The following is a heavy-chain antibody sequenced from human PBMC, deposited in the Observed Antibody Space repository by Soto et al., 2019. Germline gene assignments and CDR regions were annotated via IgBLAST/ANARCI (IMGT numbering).Heavy chain of an antibody. Sequence: QVQLVQSGAEVKKPGASVKVSCKASGYTFTSYYMHWVRQAPGQGLEWMGIINPSGGSTSYAQKFQGRVTMTRDTSSSTVYMELSRLRSEDTAVYYCARDCRVRGRDCLPFHYWGQGTLVTVS. CDR2: INPSGGST. CDR1: GYTFTSYY. D-gene: IGHD2-21*02. V-gene: IGHV1-46*01. CDR3: ARDCRVRGRDCLPFHY. J-gene: IGHJ4*02.